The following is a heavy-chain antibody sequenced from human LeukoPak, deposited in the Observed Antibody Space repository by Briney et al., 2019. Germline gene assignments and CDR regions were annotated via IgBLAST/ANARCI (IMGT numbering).Heavy chain of an antibody. D-gene: IGHD3-16*01. V-gene: IGHV4-34*01. CDR1: GGSFSGYY. J-gene: IGHJ3*02. Sequence: SETLSLTCAVYGGSFSGYYWSWIRHPPGKGLEWIGEINHSGSTNYNPSLKSRVTISVDTSKNQFSLKLSSVTAADTAVYYCARGDYDRDIWGQGTMVTVSS. CDR3: ARGDYDRDI. CDR2: INHSGST.